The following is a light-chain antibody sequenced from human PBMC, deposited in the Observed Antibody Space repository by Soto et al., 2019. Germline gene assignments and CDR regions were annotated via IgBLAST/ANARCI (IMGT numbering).Light chain of an antibody. CDR2: GAS. V-gene: IGKV3-15*01. Sequence: EIVMTQSPATLSVSPGERATLSCRASQSVSSNLAWYQQKPGQAPRLLIYGASTRATGIPARFSGSGSGTEFTLTISSLEPEDFAVYYCQQRKTFGQGTRLEIK. CDR3: QQRKT. CDR1: QSVSSN. J-gene: IGKJ5*01.